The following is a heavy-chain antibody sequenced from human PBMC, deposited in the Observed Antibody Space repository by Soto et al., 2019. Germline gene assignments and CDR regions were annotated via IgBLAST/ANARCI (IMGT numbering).Heavy chain of an antibody. V-gene: IGHV3-30*18. CDR3: AKLRVLEWEVQESDY. Sequence: QVHLVESGGGVVQPGRSLRLSCAASGFTFSSHGMHWIRQAPGKGLEWVAVIPYDGSHQYYADSVEGRFSISRDNSKNTLYLQMNSLRAEDTAVYYCAKLRVLEWEVQESDYWGQGTLVSVSS. CDR2: IPYDGSHQ. CDR1: GFTFSSHG. J-gene: IGHJ4*02. D-gene: IGHD3-3*01.